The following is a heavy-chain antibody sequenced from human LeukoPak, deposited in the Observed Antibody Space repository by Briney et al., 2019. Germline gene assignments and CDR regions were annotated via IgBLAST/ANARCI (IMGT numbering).Heavy chain of an antibody. CDR1: GYTFTSYD. D-gene: IGHD3-3*01. CDR2: MNPNSGNT. CDR3: ARSVDFWYYFDY. V-gene: IGHV1-8*03. J-gene: IGHJ4*02. Sequence: ASVKVSCKASGYTFTSYDINWVRQATGQGLEWMGWMNPNSGNTGYAQKFQGRVTITRNTSISTAYMELSSLRSEDTAVYYCARSVDFWYYFDYWGQGTLVTVSS.